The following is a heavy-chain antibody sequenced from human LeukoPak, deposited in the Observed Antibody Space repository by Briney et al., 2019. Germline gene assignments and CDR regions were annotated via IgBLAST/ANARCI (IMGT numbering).Heavy chain of an antibody. CDR1: GFTFDDYA. CDR3: AKAPVATIIDAFDI. D-gene: IGHD5-12*01. CDR2: ISWNSGSI. V-gene: IGHV3-9*01. J-gene: IGHJ3*02. Sequence: PGRSLRLSCAASGFTFDDYAMQWVRQAPGKGLEWVSGISWNSGSIGYADSVKGRFTISRDNAKNSLYLQMNSLRAEDTALYYCAKAPVATIIDAFDIWGQGTMVTVSS.